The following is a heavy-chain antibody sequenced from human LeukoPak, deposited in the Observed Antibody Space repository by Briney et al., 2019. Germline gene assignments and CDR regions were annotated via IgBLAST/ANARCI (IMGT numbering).Heavy chain of an antibody. CDR2: ISAYNGNT. J-gene: IGHJ5*02. V-gene: IGHV1-18*01. D-gene: IGHD6-13*01. CDR1: GYTFTSYG. CDR3: AKEGNSSWTNWFDP. Sequence: VASVKVSCKASGYTFTSYGISWVRQAPGQGLEWMGWISAYNGNTNYAQKLQGRVTMTTDTSTSTAYMELRSLRSDDTAVYYCAKEGNSSWTNWFDPWGQGTLVTVSS.